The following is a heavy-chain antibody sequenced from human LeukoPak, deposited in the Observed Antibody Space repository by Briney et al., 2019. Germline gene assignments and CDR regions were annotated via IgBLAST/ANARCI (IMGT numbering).Heavy chain of an antibody. CDR1: GGSITTTNF. Sequence: SETLSLTCGVSGGSITTTNFWSWVRQPPGGGLEWIGEISLRGRTQYNPSLKSRVNISMDESKNHLYLSLASVTAADTAVYYCSRESGPYCPFGHWDQGTLVAVTS. CDR2: ISLRGRT. D-gene: IGHD1-26*01. CDR3: SRESGPYCPFGH. J-gene: IGHJ5*02. V-gene: IGHV4-4*02.